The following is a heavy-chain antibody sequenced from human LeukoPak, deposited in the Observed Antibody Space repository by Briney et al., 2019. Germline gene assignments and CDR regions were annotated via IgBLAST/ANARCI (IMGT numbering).Heavy chain of an antibody. Sequence: GGSLRLSCAASGFTVSSDYMSWVRQAPGKGLEWVSIIYSGGDTYYADSVKGRFTISRDNSKNTLYLQMNSLRAEDTAVYYCAKDSSGWPYYFDYWGQGTLVTVSS. J-gene: IGHJ4*02. CDR1: GFTVSSDY. D-gene: IGHD6-19*01. V-gene: IGHV3-53*05. CDR3: AKDSSGWPYYFDY. CDR2: IYSGGDT.